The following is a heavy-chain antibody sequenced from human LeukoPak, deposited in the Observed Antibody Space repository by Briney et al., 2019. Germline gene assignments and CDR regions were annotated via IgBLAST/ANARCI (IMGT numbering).Heavy chain of an antibody. J-gene: IGHJ4*02. CDR1: GFTFSSYE. CDR2: ISSSGSTI. V-gene: IGHV3-48*03. D-gene: IGHD5-18*01. CDR3: ARDRTGTLQLWTRRVNNYFDY. Sequence: GGSLRLSCAASGFTFSSYEMNWVRQAPGKGLEWVSYISSSGSTIYYADSVKGRFTISRDNAKNSLYLQMNSLRAEDTAVYYCARDRTGTLQLWTRRVNNYFDYWGQGTLVTVSS.